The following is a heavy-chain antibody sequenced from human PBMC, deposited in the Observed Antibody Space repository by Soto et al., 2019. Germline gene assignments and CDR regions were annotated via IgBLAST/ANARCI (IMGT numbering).Heavy chain of an antibody. CDR3: ARRRSSWYTKLPLHNWFEP. D-gene: IGHD6-13*01. V-gene: IGHV5-51*01. CDR2: IYPGDSDT. J-gene: IGHJ5*02. Sequence: GESLKISCKGSGYSFTSYWIGWVRQMPGKGLEWMGFIYPGDSDTRYSPSFQGQVTISADKSISTAYLQWSSLKASDTAMYYCARRRSSWYTKLPLHNWFEPWGQGTLVTVSS. CDR1: GYSFTSYW.